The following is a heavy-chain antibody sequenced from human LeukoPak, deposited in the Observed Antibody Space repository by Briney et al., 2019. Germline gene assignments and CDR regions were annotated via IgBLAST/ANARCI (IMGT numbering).Heavy chain of an antibody. CDR2: ISSSGNTI. Sequence: GGSLRLSCAASGFTFSSYEMNWVRQAPREGLEWVSYISSSGNTIYYADSVKGRFTISRDNAKNSLYLQMNSLRAEDTAVYYCARGYIWGSYGFDYWGQGTLVTVSS. CDR3: ARGYIWGSYGFDY. V-gene: IGHV3-48*03. D-gene: IGHD3-16*01. J-gene: IGHJ4*02. CDR1: GFTFSSYE.